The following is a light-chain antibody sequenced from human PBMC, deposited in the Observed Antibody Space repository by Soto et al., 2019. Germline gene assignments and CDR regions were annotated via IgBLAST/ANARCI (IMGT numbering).Light chain of an antibody. CDR1: NSNIGANR. Sequence: QSVLTQPPSASGTPGLRVTISCSGSNSNIGANRVNWYQQFPGTAPKLLIYNNHQRPSGVPDRFSGSRSGTSASLAISGLQSDDEAEFYCAAWDDSLNGYVFGTGNKLTVL. J-gene: IGLJ1*01. V-gene: IGLV1-44*01. CDR3: AAWDDSLNGYV. CDR2: NNH.